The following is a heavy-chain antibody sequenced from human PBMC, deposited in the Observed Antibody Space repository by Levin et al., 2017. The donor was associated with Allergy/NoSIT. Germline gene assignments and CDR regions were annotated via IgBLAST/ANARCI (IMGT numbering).Heavy chain of an antibody. CDR3: ARGGDYNAFDI. J-gene: IGHJ3*02. CDR2: IYSGGST. Sequence: SCAASGVTVSSNYMSWVRQAPGKGLEWVSVIYSGGSTYYADSAKGRFTISRDNSKNTLYLQMNSLRAEDTAVYYCARGGDYNAFDIWGQGTMVTVSS. D-gene: IGHD4-11*01. V-gene: IGHV3-53*01. CDR1: GVTVSSNY.